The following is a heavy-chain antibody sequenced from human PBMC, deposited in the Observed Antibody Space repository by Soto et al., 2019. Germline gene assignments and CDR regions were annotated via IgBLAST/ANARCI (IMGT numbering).Heavy chain of an antibody. CDR2: LSKSSSNI. Sequence: PXGSLRLSCAASGLNFRTYTMAWVRQAPGKGLEWVASLSKSSSNIFYADSAKGRFTISRDNGKDSLYLHMSSLRVDDTAVYYCARVGELWLAHYFYYGLDVWGQGTTVTVSS. J-gene: IGHJ6*02. D-gene: IGHD6-19*01. V-gene: IGHV3-21*01. CDR1: GLNFRTYT. CDR3: ARVGELWLAHYFYYGLDV.